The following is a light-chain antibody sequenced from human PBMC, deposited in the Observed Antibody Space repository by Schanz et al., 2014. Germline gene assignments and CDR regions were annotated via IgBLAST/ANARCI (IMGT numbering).Light chain of an antibody. CDR1: QSISSW. V-gene: IGKV1-5*01. CDR3: QQLNSYPPLT. CDR2: DAS. Sequence: DIQMTQSPSTLSASVGDRVTITCRASQSISSWLAWYQQKPGKAPKLLIYDASSLESGVPSRFSGSGSGTEFTLTISSLQPEDFATYYCQQLNSYPPLTFGGGTKVEIK. J-gene: IGKJ4*01.